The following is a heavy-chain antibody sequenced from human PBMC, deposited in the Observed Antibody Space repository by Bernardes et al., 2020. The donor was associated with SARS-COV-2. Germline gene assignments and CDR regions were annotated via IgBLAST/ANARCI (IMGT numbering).Heavy chain of an antibody. CDR2: INSDGSST. Sequence: GGSLRLSCADSGFTFSSYCMHWVRQAPGKGLVWVSRINSDGSSTSYADSVKGRFTISRDNAKNTLYLQMNSLRAEDTAVYYCARPYDFWSGYYERYYGMDVWGQGTTVTVSS. J-gene: IGHJ6*02. D-gene: IGHD3-3*01. CDR1: GFTFSSYC. V-gene: IGHV3-74*01. CDR3: ARPYDFWSGYYERYYGMDV.